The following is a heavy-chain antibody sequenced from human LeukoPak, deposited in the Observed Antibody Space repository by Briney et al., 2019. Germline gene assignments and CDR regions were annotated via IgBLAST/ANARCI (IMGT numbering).Heavy chain of an antibody. J-gene: IGHJ3*02. V-gene: IGHV4-34*01. CDR1: GGSFSGYY. D-gene: IGHD6-19*01. CDR3: ARHYRGALAGTMGAFDI. CDR2: INHSGST. Sequence: SETLSLTCAVYGGSFSGYYWSWIRQPPGKGLEWIGEINHSGSTNYNPSLKSRVTISVDTSKNQFSLKLSSVTAADTAVYYCARHYRGALAGTMGAFDIWGQGTMVTVSS.